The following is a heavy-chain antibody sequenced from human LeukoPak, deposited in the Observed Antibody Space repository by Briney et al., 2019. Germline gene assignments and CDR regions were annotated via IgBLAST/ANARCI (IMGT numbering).Heavy chain of an antibody. D-gene: IGHD1-26*01. J-gene: IGHJ4*02. CDR3: ARAVGATMPHFDY. CDR2: IIPILGIA. Sequence: SVKVSCKASGGTFSSYTISWVRQAPGQGLEWMGRIIPILGIANYAQKFQGRVTITADKSTSTAYMELGSLRSEDTAVYYCARAVGATMPHFDYWGQGTLVTVSS. CDR1: GGTFSSYT. V-gene: IGHV1-69*02.